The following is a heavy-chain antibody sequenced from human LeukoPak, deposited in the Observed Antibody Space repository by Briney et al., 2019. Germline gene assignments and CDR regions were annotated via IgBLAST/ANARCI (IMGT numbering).Heavy chain of an antibody. CDR2: ISGSGGST. D-gene: IGHD3-22*01. Sequence: PGGSLRLSCAASGFTFSSYAMSWVRQAPGKGLEWVSAISGSGGSTYYADSVKGRFTISRDKSKNTLYLQMNSLRAEDTAVYYCAKEFVDYDSSGYYPTHFDYWGQGTLVTVSS. CDR1: GFTFSSYA. J-gene: IGHJ4*02. V-gene: IGHV3-23*01. CDR3: AKEFVDYDSSGYYPTHFDY.